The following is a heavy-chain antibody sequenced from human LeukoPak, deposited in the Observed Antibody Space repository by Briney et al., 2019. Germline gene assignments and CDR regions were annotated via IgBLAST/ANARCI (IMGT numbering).Heavy chain of an antibody. CDR2: INVSGSTI. CDR3: ARGRWFGELSPAAFDI. CDR1: GFTFVVYF. D-gene: IGHD3-10*01. V-gene: IGHV3-11*01. Sequence: PGGSLRLSCTASGFTFVVYFMNWVRQAPGKGLEWISDINVSGSTIHYADSVRGRFTISRDNAKKSLYLQLNSIRAEDTAVYYCARGRWFGELSPAAFDIWGQGTVVTVS. J-gene: IGHJ3*02.